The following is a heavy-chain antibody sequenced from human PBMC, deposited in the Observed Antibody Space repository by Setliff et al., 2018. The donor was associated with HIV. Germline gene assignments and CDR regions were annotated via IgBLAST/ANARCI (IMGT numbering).Heavy chain of an antibody. CDR3: ARDGSDFDPYFYYYMDV. CDR1: GFTFTNYP. D-gene: IGHD2-15*01. J-gene: IGHJ6*03. Sequence: GGSLRLSCAASGFTFTNYPMHWVRQAPGKGLEWVAVISKSGSQTYYGDSVKGRFTVSRDNAKNLLYLQMNKMRVADSAVYSCARDGSDFDPYFYYYMDVWGKGTTVTVSS. V-gene: IGHV3-21*06. CDR2: ISKSGSQT.